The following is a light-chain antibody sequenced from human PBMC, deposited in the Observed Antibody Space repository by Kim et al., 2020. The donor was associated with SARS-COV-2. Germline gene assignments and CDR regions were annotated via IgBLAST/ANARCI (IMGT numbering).Light chain of an antibody. Sequence: DNVMTQSPDSLAVSLGERATINCKSSQSLLSISNNKNYLAWYQQKPGQPPKLLIYWASARESGVPDRFSGSESGTDFTLTISSLQAEDVAVYFCQQYYSLPLTFGGGTKLEI. CDR1: QSLLSISNNKNY. J-gene: IGKJ4*01. CDR3: QQYYSLPLT. CDR2: WAS. V-gene: IGKV4-1*01.